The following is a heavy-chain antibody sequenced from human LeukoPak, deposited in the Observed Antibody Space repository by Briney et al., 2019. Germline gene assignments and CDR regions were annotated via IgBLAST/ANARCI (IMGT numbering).Heavy chain of an antibody. CDR2: INPNSGGT. Sequence: ASVKVSCKASGYTFTGYYMHWVRQAPGQGLEWMGWINPNSGGTNYAQKFQGRVTMTRDMSASTEYMEMSSLRSEDTAVYYCARDDSVGDIAWCFDPWGQGTLVTVSS. D-gene: IGHD3-16*02. CDR3: ARDDSVGDIAWCFDP. J-gene: IGHJ5*02. V-gene: IGHV1-2*02. CDR1: GYTFTGYY.